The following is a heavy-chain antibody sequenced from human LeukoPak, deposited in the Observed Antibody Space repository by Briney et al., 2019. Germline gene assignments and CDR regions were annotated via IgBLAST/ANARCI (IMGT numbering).Heavy chain of an antibody. CDR3: AKDGLGSGYGYGYEFNY. V-gene: IGHV3-23*01. Sequence: GGSLRLSCAASGFTFSSYAMSWVRQAPGKGLGWVAAISGVGGNTYYADSVKGRFTISRDNSKNTLYLQMNSLSGEGTDVYSWAKDGLGSGYGYGYEFNYWGQGTLVTVPS. CDR1: GFTFSSYA. CDR2: ISGVGGNT. D-gene: IGHD5-18*01. J-gene: IGHJ4*02.